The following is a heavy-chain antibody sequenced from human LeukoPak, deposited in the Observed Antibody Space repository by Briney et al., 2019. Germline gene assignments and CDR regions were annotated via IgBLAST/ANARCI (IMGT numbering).Heavy chain of an antibody. CDR2: IYHSGST. CDR3: ARVAGDHDAFDI. J-gene: IGHJ3*02. Sequence: PSETLSLTCAVSGGSISSGGYSWSWIRQPPGKGLESIGYIYHSGSTYYNPSLKSRVTISVDRSKNQFSLKLSSVTAADTAVYYCARVAGDHDAFDIWGQGTMVTVSS. D-gene: IGHD3-10*01. CDR1: GGSISSGGYS. V-gene: IGHV4-30-2*01.